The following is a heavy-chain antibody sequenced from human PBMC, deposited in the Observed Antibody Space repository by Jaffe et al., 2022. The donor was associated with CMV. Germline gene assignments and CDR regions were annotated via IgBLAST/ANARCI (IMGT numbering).Heavy chain of an antibody. J-gene: IGHJ6*02. CDR2: ISGSGGST. CDR3: AKDSSGYHPVDYYYGMDV. V-gene: IGHV3-23*01. CDR1: GFTFSSYA. Sequence: EVQLLESGGGLVQPGGSLRLSCAASGFTFSSYAMSWVRQAPGKGLEWVSAISGSGGSTYYADSVKGRFTISRDNSKNTLYLQMNSLRAEDTAVYYCAKDSSGYHPVDYYYGMDVWGQGTTVTVSS. D-gene: IGHD3-22*01.